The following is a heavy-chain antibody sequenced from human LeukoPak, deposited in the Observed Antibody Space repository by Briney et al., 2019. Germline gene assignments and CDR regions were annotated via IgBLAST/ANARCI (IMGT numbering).Heavy chain of an antibody. CDR3: ARGYCSGGSCYWPFDY. V-gene: IGHV1-69*13. CDR2: IIPIFGTA. D-gene: IGHD2-15*01. J-gene: IGHJ4*02. Sequence: SVKVSCKASGGTFSSYAISWVRQAPGPGLEWMGGIIPIFGTANYAQKFQGRVTITADESTSTAYMELSSLRSEDTAVYYCARGYCSGGSCYWPFDYWGQGTLVTVSS. CDR1: GGTFSSYA.